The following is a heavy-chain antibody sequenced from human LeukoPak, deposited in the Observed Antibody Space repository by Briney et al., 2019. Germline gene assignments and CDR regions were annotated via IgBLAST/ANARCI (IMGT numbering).Heavy chain of an antibody. V-gene: IGHV3-23*01. CDR2: ISGSGGST. Sequence: GGSLRLSCAASGFTFSSYAMSWVRQAPGKGLEWVSAISGSGGSTYYADSVKGRFTISRDNSKNALYLQMNSLRAEDTAVYYCAKDLSYYDSSGYYWGQGTLVTVSS. J-gene: IGHJ4*02. CDR3: AKDLSYYDSSGYY. D-gene: IGHD3-22*01. CDR1: GFTFSSYA.